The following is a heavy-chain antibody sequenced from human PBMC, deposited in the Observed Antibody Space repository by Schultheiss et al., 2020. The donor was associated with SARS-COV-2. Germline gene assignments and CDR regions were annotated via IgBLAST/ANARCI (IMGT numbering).Heavy chain of an antibody. D-gene: IGHD3-22*01. CDR2: IGTAGDT. V-gene: IGHV3-13*01. CDR3: ARDRRESYDSSGYSLDY. CDR1: GFPVSSNY. J-gene: IGHJ4*02. Sequence: GGSLRLSCAASGFPVSSNYMTWVRQAPGKGLEWVSVIGTAGDTYYPGSVKGRVTISRENAKNTLYLQMNSLRAEDTAVYYCARDRRESYDSSGYSLDYWGQGTLVTVSS.